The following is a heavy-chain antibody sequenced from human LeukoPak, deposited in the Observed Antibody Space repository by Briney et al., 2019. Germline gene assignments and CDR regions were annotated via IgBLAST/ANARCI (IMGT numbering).Heavy chain of an antibody. Sequence: GGSLRLSCAASGFTFSDYYMSWIRQAPGKGLEWVSYIGSSGRTIYYADSVKGRFTISRDNAKNSLYLQMNSLRAEDTAVYYCARDGKAVAVAFDIWGQGTMVGVSS. CDR2: IGSSGRTI. J-gene: IGHJ3*02. CDR1: GFTFSDYY. D-gene: IGHD6-19*01. V-gene: IGHV3-11*04. CDR3: ARDGKAVAVAFDI.